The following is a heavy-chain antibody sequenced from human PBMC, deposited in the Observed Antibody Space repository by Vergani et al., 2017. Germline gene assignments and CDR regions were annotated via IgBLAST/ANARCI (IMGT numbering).Heavy chain of an antibody. V-gene: IGHV3-15*01. Sequence: EVQLLESGGGLVKPGGSLRLSCAASGFTFSNAWMSWVRQAPGKGLEWVGRIKSKTDSGTTDYAAPVKGRFTISRDDSKNTLYLQINSLKTEDTAVYYCTTELAYYNPGAFVSGGQGTMVTVS. CDR3: TTELAYYNPGAFVS. J-gene: IGHJ3*02. D-gene: IGHD3-10*01. CDR1: GFTFSNAW. CDR2: IKSKTDSGTT.